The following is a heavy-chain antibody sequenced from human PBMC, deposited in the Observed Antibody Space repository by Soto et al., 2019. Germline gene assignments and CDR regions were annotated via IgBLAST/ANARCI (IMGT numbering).Heavy chain of an antibody. J-gene: IGHJ3*02. V-gene: IGHV3-21*01. Sequence: GGSLRLSCAASGFTFSSYSMNWVRQAPGKGLEWVSSISSSSSYIYYADSVKGRFTISRDNAKNSLYLQMNSLRAEDTAVYYCARSTYYYDSISYPDAFDIWGQGTMVTVSS. CDR1: GFTFSSYS. CDR3: ARSTYYYDSISYPDAFDI. CDR2: ISSSSSYI. D-gene: IGHD3-22*01.